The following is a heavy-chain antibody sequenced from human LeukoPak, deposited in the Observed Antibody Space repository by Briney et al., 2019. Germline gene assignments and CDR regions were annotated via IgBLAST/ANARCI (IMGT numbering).Heavy chain of an antibody. D-gene: IGHD6-19*01. CDR3: ARGTGHSSGRLIAFDI. V-gene: IGHV4-34*01. J-gene: IGHJ3*02. Sequence: SETLSLTCAVYGGSFSGYYWSWIRQPPGKGLEWIGEINHSGSTNYNPSLKSRVTISVDTSKNQFSLKLSSVTAADTAVYYCARGTGHSSGRLIAFDIWGQGTMVTVSS. CDR1: GGSFSGYY. CDR2: INHSGST.